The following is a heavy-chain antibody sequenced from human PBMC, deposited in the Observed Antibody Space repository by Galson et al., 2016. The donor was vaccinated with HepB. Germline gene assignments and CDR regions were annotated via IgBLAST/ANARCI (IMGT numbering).Heavy chain of an antibody. D-gene: IGHD1-26*01. V-gene: IGHV4-34*01. CDR3: ARGRLGGAAN. CDR1: GESFSGYY. J-gene: IGHJ4*02. CDR2: IRHSGST. Sequence: ETLSLTCAVYGESFSGYYWSWIRQPPGKGLEWIGEIRHSGSTNYSPSLKSRVIISVDTSKSQFSLKLRSVTAADTAVYYCARGRLGGAANWGQGTLVTVSS.